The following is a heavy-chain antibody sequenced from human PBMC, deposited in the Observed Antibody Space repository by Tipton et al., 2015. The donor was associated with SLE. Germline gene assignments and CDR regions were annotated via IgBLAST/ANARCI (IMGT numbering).Heavy chain of an antibody. D-gene: IGHD3-10*01. CDR2: IYTSGST. CDR1: GGSISSGSYY. J-gene: IGHJ6*02. Sequence: TLSLTCTVSGGSISSGSYYWSWTRQPAGKGLEWIGRIYTSGSTNYNPSLKSRVTISVDTSKNQFSLKLSSVTAADTAVYYCARQRLRLLSPLDAWGQGTTVTVS. CDR3: ARQRLRLLSPLDA. V-gene: IGHV4-61*02.